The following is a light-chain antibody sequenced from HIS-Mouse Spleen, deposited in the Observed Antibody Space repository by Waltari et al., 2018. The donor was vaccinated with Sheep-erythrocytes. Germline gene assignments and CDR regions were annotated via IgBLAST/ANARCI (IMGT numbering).Light chain of an antibody. Sequence: SYELTQPPSVSVSPGQTARITCSGDALPKKYAYWYQQKSGQAPVLVIYEDSKRPSGIPVRFSGSNSGTMATLTISGAQVEDEADYYCYSTDSSGNHRVFGGGTKLTVL. V-gene: IGLV3-10*01. CDR1: ALPKKY. CDR3: YSTDSSGNHRV. J-gene: IGLJ2*01. CDR2: EDS.